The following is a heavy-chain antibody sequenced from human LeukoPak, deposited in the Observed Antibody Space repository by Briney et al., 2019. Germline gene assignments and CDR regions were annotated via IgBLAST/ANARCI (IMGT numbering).Heavy chain of an antibody. D-gene: IGHD5-12*01. CDR2: NYYSGSA. Sequence: PSETLSLTCTVSGGSISSYYWSWIRQPPGRGLEWIGFNYYSGSANYNPSLRSRVTISVDTSKNQFSLKLTSVTAADTAVYYCARTGVVATSYFFDYWGHGTLVTVSS. CDR1: GGSISSYY. J-gene: IGHJ4*01. CDR3: ARTGVVATSYFFDY. V-gene: IGHV4-59*01.